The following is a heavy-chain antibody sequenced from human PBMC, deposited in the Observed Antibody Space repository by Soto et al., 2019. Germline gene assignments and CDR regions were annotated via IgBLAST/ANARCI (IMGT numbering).Heavy chain of an antibody. J-gene: IGHJ5*02. Sequence: SVKVSCKASGGTFSSYAISWGRQAPGQGLERKGGIIPIFGAADSAQKFQGRVTMTRNTSISTAYMELSSLRSEDTAVYYCARSSTAILDPWGQGTLVTVSS. CDR2: IIPIFGAA. D-gene: IGHD2-2*01. CDR3: ARSSTAILDP. CDR1: GGTFSSYA. V-gene: IGHV1-69*05.